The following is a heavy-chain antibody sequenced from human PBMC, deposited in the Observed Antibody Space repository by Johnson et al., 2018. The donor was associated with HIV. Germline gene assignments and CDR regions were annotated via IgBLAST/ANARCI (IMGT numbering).Heavy chain of an antibody. V-gene: IGHV3-9*01. CDR2: ISWISGSI. D-gene: IGHD3-9*01. CDR3: ARAVDILAGPDALDI. Sequence: VQLVESGGGLVQPGRSLRLSCAASGFTFDDYAMHWVRQALGKGLEWVSGISWISGSIGYADSVTGRFTISRDNGKNSLYLQMNSLRAEDTAVYYCARAVDILAGPDALDIWGQGTMVTVSS. J-gene: IGHJ3*02. CDR1: GFTFDDYA.